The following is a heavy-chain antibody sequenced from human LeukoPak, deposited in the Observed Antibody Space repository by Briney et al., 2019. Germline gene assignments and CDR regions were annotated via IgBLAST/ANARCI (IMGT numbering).Heavy chain of an antibody. CDR3: ACVVEYAFGI. J-gene: IGHJ3*02. V-gene: IGHV5-51*01. Sequence: GESLKISCKGSGYSFTSYWIGWVRQMPGKGLEWMGIIYPGDSDTRYSPSFQGQVTISADKSISTAHLQWRSLRASDTGMYSCACVVEYAFGIRVQRTMVTVSS. CDR1: GYSFTSYW. CDR2: IYPGDSDT. D-gene: IGHD2-2*01.